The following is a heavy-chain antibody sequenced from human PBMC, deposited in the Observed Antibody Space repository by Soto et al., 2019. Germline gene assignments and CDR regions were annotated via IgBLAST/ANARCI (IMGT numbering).Heavy chain of an antibody. CDR1: GFHFNTYW. V-gene: IGHV3-7*03. Sequence: PGGSLRLSCAASGFHFNTYWMYLVRQSPGKGLEWVANIDTDGSRKNYVDSVKGRFIISRDNAKNSLLLQMNSLRADDTAVYYCGRVPLDGNSENGVDVWGQGTTFTVSS. CDR3: GRVPLDGNSENGVDV. D-gene: IGHD4-17*01. J-gene: IGHJ6*02. CDR2: IDTDGSRK.